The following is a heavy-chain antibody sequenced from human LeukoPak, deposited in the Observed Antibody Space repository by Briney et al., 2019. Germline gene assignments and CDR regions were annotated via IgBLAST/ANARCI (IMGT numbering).Heavy chain of an antibody. J-gene: IGHJ5*02. CDR1: GGSISSYY. CDR2: IYYSGST. V-gene: IGHV4-59*01. D-gene: IGHD3-3*01. CDR3: ARGGFYDFWSGYSTGGFDP. Sequence: PSETLSLTCTVSGGSISSYYWSWIRQPPGKGLEWIGYIYYSGSTNYNPSLKSRVTISVDTSKNQFSLKLSSVTAADTAVYYCARGGFYDFWSGYSTGGFDPWGQGTLVTVSS.